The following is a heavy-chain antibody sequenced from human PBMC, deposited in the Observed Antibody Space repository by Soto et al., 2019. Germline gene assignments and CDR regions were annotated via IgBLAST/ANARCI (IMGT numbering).Heavy chain of an antibody. CDR2: ISVSNGNT. CDR1: GYTFTSYG. Sequence: ASVKVSCKAAGYTFTSYGINWVRQAPGQGLEWMGWISVSNGNTNYAQAFQDRVTMTTDTSTNTVYMELRSLTSDDTAVYYCAKHGNPQLKSLDRWGQGTHVTVSS. D-gene: IGHD1-1*01. J-gene: IGHJ5*02. V-gene: IGHV1-18*01. CDR3: AKHGNPQLKSLDR.